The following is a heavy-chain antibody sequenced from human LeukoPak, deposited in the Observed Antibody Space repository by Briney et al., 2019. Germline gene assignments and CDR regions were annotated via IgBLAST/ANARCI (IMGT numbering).Heavy chain of an antibody. CDR3: ARVGWSRIAVAGPHYYGMDV. V-gene: IGHV1-2*02. Sequence: VASVKVSCKASGYTFTDYYMHWVRQAPGQGPEWMGWINPNSGGTNYAQKFQGRVTMTRDTSISTAYMELSRLRSDDTAVYYCARVGWSRIAVAGPHYYGMDVWGQGTTVTVSS. J-gene: IGHJ6*02. D-gene: IGHD6-19*01. CDR2: INPNSGGT. CDR1: GYTFTDYY.